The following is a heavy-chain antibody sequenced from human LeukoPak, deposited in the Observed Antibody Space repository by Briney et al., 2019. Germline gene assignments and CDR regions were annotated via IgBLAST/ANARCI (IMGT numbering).Heavy chain of an antibody. CDR1: GFTFSSYG. CDR3: ASSLGRYYYGMGV. D-gene: IGHD3-16*01. V-gene: IGHV3-48*02. Sequence: GRSLRLSCAASGFTFSSYGMHWVRQAPGKGLEWVSYITTSSTMYYADSVKGRFTISRDNAKNSLYLQMNSLRDEDTAVYYCASSLGRYYYGMGVWGQGTTVTVSS. CDR2: ITTSSTM. J-gene: IGHJ6*02.